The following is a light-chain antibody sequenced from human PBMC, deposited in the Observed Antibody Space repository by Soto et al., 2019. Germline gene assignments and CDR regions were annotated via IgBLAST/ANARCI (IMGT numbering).Light chain of an antibody. Sequence: EIPMTQYPSSLAASVGHIVTITCRASQAISNSLAWYQQRPGKVPKLLIYAASTLQSGVPSRFSGSGSGTDFTPTISGLQPEDVAIYYCQNYYSAPSWTFGQGTKVDI. J-gene: IGKJ1*01. CDR2: AAS. CDR3: QNYYSAPSWT. V-gene: IGKV1-27*01. CDR1: QAISNS.